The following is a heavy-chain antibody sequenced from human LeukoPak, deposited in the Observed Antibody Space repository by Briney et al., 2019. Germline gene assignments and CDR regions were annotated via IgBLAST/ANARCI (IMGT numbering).Heavy chain of an antibody. J-gene: IGHJ2*01. Sequence: PGGSLRLSCAASGFTFSSYSMNWVRQAPGKGLEWVSSIRSSSSYIYYADSVKGRFTISRDNAKNSLYLQMDSLRAEGTAVYYCAGDRSRTSSGYGWYFDLWGRGTLVTVSS. CDR3: AGDRSRTSSGYGWYFDL. D-gene: IGHD3-22*01. CDR1: GFTFSSYS. V-gene: IGHV3-21*01. CDR2: IRSSSSYI.